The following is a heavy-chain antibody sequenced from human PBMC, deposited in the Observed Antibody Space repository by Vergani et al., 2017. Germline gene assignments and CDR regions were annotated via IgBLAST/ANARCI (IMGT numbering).Heavy chain of an antibody. CDR3: AGPQGTSAYYYGGFDY. CDR1: GFTFSNSA. Sequence: EVQLLESGGGLVQPGGSLRLSCAASGFTFSNSAVSWVRQAPGRGLAWVSTISSDGGSTYYADSVKGRFTISRDNSKNTLSLQMNSLTAEDTAIYYCAGPQGTSAYYYGGFDYWGQGILVTVSS. V-gene: IGHV3-23*01. CDR2: ISSDGGST. J-gene: IGHJ4*02. D-gene: IGHD3-22*01.